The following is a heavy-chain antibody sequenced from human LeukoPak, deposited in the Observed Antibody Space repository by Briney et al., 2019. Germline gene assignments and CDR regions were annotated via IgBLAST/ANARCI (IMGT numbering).Heavy chain of an antibody. CDR2: IYYSGST. J-gene: IGHJ4*02. Sequence: PSEPLSLTCTVSGGSLSSYYWSWIRQPPGKGLEWIGYIYYSGSTNYNPSLKSRVTISVDTSKNQFSLKLSSLTAADTAVYYCARYSSSWYDYWGQGTLVTVSS. CDR3: ARYSSSWYDY. D-gene: IGHD6-13*01. CDR1: GGSLSSYY. V-gene: IGHV4-59*08.